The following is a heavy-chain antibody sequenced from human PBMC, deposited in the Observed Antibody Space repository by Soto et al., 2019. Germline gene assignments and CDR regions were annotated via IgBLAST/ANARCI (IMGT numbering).Heavy chain of an antibody. CDR1: GYTFTSYV. V-gene: IGHV1-18*01. D-gene: IGHD3-3*01. J-gene: IGHJ5*02. CDR2: ISAYNGNT. Sequence: ASVKVSCKASGYTFTSYVISWVRQAPGQGLEWMGWISAYNGNTNYAQKLQGRVTMTTDTSTSTAYMELRSLRSDDTAVYYCARGEIGYYDFWSGYYPTFGWFDPWGQGTLVTVSS. CDR3: ARGEIGYYDFWSGYYPTFGWFDP.